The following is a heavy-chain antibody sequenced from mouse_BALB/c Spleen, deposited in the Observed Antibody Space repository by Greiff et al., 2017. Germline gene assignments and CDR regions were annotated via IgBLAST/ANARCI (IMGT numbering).Heavy chain of an antibody. CDR3: ARNWDAFDY. D-gene: IGHD4-1*01. Sequence: EVMLVESGGGLVKLGGSLKLSCAASGFTFSSYYMSWVRQTPEKRLELVAAINSNGGSTYYPDTVKGRFTISRDNAKNTLYLQMSSLKSEDTALYYCARNWDAFDYWGQGTTLTVSS. J-gene: IGHJ2*01. CDR2: INSNGGST. CDR1: GFTFSSYY. V-gene: IGHV5-6-2*01.